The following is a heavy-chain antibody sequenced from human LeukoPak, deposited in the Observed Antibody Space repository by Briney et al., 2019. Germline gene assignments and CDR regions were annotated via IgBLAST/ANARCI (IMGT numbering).Heavy chain of an antibody. CDR2: INPNSGGT. D-gene: IGHD5-18*01. J-gene: IGHJ4*02. Sequence: ASVTVSCKASGYTFTGYYIQWVRQAPGQGLEWVGWINPNSGGTYYAQKFQGRVSMTRDTSISTAYMELSRLRSDDTAVYYCARDRSPAPGRSYGRGHFDYWGQGTLVTVSS. V-gene: IGHV1-2*02. CDR1: GYTFTGYY. CDR3: ARDRSPAPGRSYGRGHFDY.